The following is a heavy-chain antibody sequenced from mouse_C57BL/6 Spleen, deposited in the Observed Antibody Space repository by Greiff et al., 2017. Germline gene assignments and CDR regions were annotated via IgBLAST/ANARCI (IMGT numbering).Heavy chain of an antibody. V-gene: IGHV1-18*01. CDR3: ARWGDDGYSYWYFDV. CDR2: INPNNGGT. J-gene: IGHJ1*03. Sequence: VQLKQSGPELVKPGASVKIPCKASGYTFTDYNMDWVKQSHGKSLEWIGDINPNNGGTIYNQKFKGKATLTVDKSSSTAYMELRSLTSEDTAVYYCARWGDDGYSYWYFDVWGTGTTVTVSS. CDR1: GYTFTDYN. D-gene: IGHD2-3*01.